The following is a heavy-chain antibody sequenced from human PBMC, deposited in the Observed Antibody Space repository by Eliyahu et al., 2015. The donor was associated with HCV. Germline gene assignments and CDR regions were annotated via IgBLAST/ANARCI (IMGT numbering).Heavy chain of an antibody. CDR2: ISSSSSYI. V-gene: IGHV3-21*01. J-gene: IGHJ4*02. D-gene: IGHD5-12*01. Sequence: EVQLVESGGGLVKPGGSLRLXCAASGFTFSXXXXXXVRQAPGKGLEGVSSISSSSSYIYYADSVKGRFTISRDNAKNSLYLQMNSLRAEDTAVYYCARDSEWLRLWLGIKKVYYFDYWGQGTLVTVSS. CDR1: GFTFSXXX. CDR3: ARDSEWLRLWLGIKKVYYFDY.